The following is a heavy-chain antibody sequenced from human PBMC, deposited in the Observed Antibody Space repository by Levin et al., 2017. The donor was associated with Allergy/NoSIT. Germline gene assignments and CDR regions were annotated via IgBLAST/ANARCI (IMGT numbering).Heavy chain of an antibody. Sequence: GESLKISCAASGFSFSSYAMHWVRQAPGKGLEWVAVISYDGSNKYYADSVKGRFTISRDNSKNTLHLQMNSLRAEDTAVHYCARDRGRYGSGGYSTFDSWGQGSLVTVSS. V-gene: IGHV3-30-3*01. CDR2: ISYDGSNK. CDR1: GFSFSSYA. J-gene: IGHJ4*02. CDR3: ARDRGRYGSGGYSTFDS. D-gene: IGHD3-10*01.